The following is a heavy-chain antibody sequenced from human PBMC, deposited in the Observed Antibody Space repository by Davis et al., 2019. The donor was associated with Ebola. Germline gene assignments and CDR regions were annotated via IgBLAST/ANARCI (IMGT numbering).Heavy chain of an antibody. CDR1: GFTFNTFW. Sequence: GESLKISCAASGFTFNTFWMHWVRQVPGKGLVWVSRINSDGSSASYADSVKGRFTISRDNAKNTLFLQMNSLRAEDTAVYYCARDGENYSDLDYWGQGTLVTVSS. CDR3: ARDGENYSDLDY. V-gene: IGHV3-74*01. D-gene: IGHD3-10*01. CDR2: INSDGSSA. J-gene: IGHJ4*02.